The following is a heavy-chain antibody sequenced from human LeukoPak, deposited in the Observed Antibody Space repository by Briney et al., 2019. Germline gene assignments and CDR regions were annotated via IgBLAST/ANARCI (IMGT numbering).Heavy chain of an antibody. Sequence: ASVKVSCKASGGTFSSYVISWVRQAPGQGLEWMGGIIPTSETANYAQKFQGRVRITADKSTRTAYMELSSLRSEDTAVYYCARDFRPTIFGVVTTGTKGGSMDVWGKGTTVTVSS. CDR1: GGTFSSYV. CDR3: ARDFRPTIFGVVTTGTKGGSMDV. J-gene: IGHJ6*03. D-gene: IGHD3-3*01. CDR2: IIPTSETA. V-gene: IGHV1-69*06.